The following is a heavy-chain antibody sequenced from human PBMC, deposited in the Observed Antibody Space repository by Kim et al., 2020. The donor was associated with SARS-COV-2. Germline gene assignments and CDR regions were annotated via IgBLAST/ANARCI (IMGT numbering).Heavy chain of an antibody. Sequence: SETLSLTCTVSGDSLSGSCCCWGWIRQPPGKGPEWIGNIYHRGDSYYSPSLESRVTISVDTSKNQFSLKLRSVTAADTAVYYCARHRLTGSGGRGYFDYRGQGRLVTVSS. D-gene: IGHD1-1*01. CDR2: IYHRGDS. CDR1: GDSLSGSCCC. V-gene: IGHV4-39*01. J-gene: IGHJ4*02. CDR3: ARHRLTGSGGRGYFDY.